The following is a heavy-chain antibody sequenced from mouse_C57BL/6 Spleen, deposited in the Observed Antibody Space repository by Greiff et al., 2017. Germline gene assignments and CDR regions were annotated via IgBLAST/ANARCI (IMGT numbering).Heavy chain of an antibody. D-gene: IGHD1-1*01. CDR2: IDPSDSYT. CDR1: GYTFTSYW. J-gene: IGHJ3*01. Sequence: VQLQQPGAELVMPGASVKLSCKASGYTFTSYWFHWVNPRPGQGLEWIGAIDPSDSYTNYNQKFKGKATFTVDKSSSTAYMQLSSLTSEDSAVYYCARGGDYYGSAWFAYWGQGTLVTVSA. V-gene: IGHV1-69*01. CDR3: ARGGDYYGSAWFAY.